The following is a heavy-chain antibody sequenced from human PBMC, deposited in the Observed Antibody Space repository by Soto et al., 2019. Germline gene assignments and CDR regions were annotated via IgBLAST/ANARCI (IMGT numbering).Heavy chain of an antibody. J-gene: IGHJ6*02. CDR2: INPNSGGT. CDR3: ARGDDSSGYYYYYYGMDV. D-gene: IGHD3-22*01. V-gene: IGHV1-2*04. Sequence: HWVRPATGQGLEWMGWINPNSGGTNYAQKFQGWVTMTRDTSISTAYMELSRLRSDDTAVYYCARGDDSSGYYYYYYGMDVWGQGTTVTVSS.